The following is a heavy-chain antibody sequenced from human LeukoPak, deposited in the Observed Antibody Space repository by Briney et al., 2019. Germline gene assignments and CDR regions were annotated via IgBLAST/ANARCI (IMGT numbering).Heavy chain of an antibody. CDR3: ARHAYYDSSGYGD. CDR1: GGSISSYY. D-gene: IGHD3-22*01. CDR2: IYYSGST. Sequence: PSETLSLTCTVSGGSISSYYWSWIRQPPGKGLEWIGYIYYSGSTNYNPSLKSRVTISVDTSKNQFSLKLSSVTAADTAVYYCARHAYYDSSGYGDWGQGNPVTGSS. V-gene: IGHV4-59*08. J-gene: IGHJ1*01.